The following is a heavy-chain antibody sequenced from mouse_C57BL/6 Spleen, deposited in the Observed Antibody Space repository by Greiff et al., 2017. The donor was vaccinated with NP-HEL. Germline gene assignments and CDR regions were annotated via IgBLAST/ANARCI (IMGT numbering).Heavy chain of an antibody. D-gene: IGHD2-3*01. CDR2: IDPETGGT. V-gene: IGHV1-15*01. Sequence: VQLQQSGAELVRPGASVTLSCKASGYTFTDYEMHWVKQTPVHGLEWIGAIDPETGGTAYNQKFKGKAILTADKSSSTAYMELRSLTSEDSAVYYCTREGIYDGYSYYFDYWGQGTTLTVSS. CDR1: GYTFTDYE. CDR3: TREGIYDGYSYYFDY. J-gene: IGHJ2*01.